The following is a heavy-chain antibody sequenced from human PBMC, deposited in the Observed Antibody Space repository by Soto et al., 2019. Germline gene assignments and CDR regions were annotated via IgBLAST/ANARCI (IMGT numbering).Heavy chain of an antibody. D-gene: IGHD5-12*01. CDR1: GVSISSGGYY. J-gene: IGHJ5*02. Sequence: SETLSLTCTVSGVSISSGGYYWSWIRQHPGKGLEWIGYIYYSATTDYNPSLKSRVAMSADASKNQLSLNLGSLSAADTAVYYCAGGYNGYDFEHWGRGTLVTVSS. CDR2: IYYSATT. CDR3: AGGYNGYDFEH. V-gene: IGHV4-31*03.